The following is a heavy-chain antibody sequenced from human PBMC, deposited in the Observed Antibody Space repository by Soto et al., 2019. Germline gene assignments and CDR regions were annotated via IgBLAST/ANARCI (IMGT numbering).Heavy chain of an antibody. V-gene: IGHV3-21*06. CDR3: VRDLLEGYGHARQPDY. CDR2: ITSSNTYI. Sequence: PGGSLRLSCVASGFTFIAYSMSWVRQAPGQGLEWVASITSSNTYIYYTRSVEGRFTISRDDAKNSLHLQMNTLRAEDTAVYYCVRDLLEGYGHARQPDYWGQGTLVTVSS. CDR1: GFTFIAYS. J-gene: IGHJ4*02. D-gene: IGHD2-15*01.